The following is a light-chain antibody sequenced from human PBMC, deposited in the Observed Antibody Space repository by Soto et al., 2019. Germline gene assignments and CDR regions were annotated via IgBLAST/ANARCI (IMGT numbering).Light chain of an antibody. CDR2: GAS. CDR1: QSVSNNY. CDR3: QRQSNWTRT. J-gene: IGKJ1*01. V-gene: IGKV3D-20*02. Sequence: EIVWTQSPGTLSLSPGERATISCRASQSVSNNYLAWYQQKPGQAPRLLIHGASTRATGIPARFSGSGSGTEFTLTISSLQHEDFAIYDGQRQSNWTRTFGQGTKVDNK.